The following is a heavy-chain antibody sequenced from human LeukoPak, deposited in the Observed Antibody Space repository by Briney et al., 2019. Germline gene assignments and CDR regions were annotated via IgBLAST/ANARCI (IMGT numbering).Heavy chain of an antibody. J-gene: IGHJ4*02. CDR1: GYTFTGYY. V-gene: IGHV1-2*06. CDR3: ARADEWLVLFDY. CDR2: INPNSGGT. Sequence: GASVKVSCKASGYTFTGYYMHWVRQAPGQGLEWMGRINPNSGGTNYAQKFQGRVTMTRDTSISTAYMELSRLRSDYTAVYYCARADEWLVLFDYWGQGTLVTVSS. D-gene: IGHD6-19*01.